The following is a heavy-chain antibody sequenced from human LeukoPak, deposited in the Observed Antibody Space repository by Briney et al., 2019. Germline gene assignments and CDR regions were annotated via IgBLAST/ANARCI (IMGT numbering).Heavy chain of an antibody. Sequence: LSLTCAVYGGSFSGYYWSWIRQPPGKGLEWVAVISYDGSNKYYADSVKGRFTISRDNSKNTLYLQMNSLRAEDTAVYYCAKGKRDGYNTPRYYFDYWGQGTLVTVSS. V-gene: IGHV3-30*18. D-gene: IGHD5-24*01. CDR2: ISYDGSNK. CDR3: AKGKRDGYNTPRYYFDY. CDR1: GGSFSGYY. J-gene: IGHJ4*02.